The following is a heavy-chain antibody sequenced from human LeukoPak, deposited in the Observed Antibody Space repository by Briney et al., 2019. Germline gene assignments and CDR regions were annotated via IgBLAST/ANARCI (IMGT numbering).Heavy chain of an antibody. V-gene: IGHV3-23*01. CDR3: AKRDFWSGYSRFDY. CDR1: GFTFSSYA. J-gene: IGHJ4*02. CDR2: ISGSGGST. Sequence: GGSLRLSCAASGFTFSSYAMSWVRQAPGKGLEWVSAISGSGGSTYYANSVKGRFTISRDNSKNTLYLQMNSLRAEDTAVYYCAKRDFWSGYSRFDYWGQGTLVTVSS. D-gene: IGHD3-3*01.